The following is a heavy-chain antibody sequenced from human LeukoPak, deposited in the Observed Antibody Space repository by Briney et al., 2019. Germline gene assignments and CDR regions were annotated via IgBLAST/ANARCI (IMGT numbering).Heavy chain of an antibody. Sequence: ASVKVSCKASGYTFTSYGISWVRQAPGQGLERMGWISAYNGNTNYAQKLQGRVTMTTDTSTSTAYMELRSLRSDDTAVYYCARRYNSGWFGGAFDIWGQGTVVTVSS. CDR1: GYTFTSYG. CDR3: ARRYNSGWFGGAFDI. D-gene: IGHD6-19*01. V-gene: IGHV1-18*01. J-gene: IGHJ3*02. CDR2: ISAYNGNT.